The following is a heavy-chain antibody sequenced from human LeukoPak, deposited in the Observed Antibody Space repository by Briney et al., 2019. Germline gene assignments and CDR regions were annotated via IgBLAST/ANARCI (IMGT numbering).Heavy chain of an antibody. CDR2: IYYSGST. V-gene: IGHV4-39*01. CDR3: ARHTSGWHDAFDI. Sequence: PSETLSLTCAVYGGSFSGYYWGWIRQPPGKGLEWIGSIYYSGSTYYNPSLKSRVTISVDTSKSQFSLRLSSVTAADTAVYYCARHTSGWHDAFDIWGQGTMVTVSS. CDR1: GGSFSGYY. J-gene: IGHJ3*02. D-gene: IGHD6-19*01.